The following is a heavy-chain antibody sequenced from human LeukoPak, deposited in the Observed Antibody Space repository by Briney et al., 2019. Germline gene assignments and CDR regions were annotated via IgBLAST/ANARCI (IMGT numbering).Heavy chain of an antibody. J-gene: IGHJ6*02. CDR2: ISSSSSYI. CDR1: GFTFSSYS. CDR3: ARAKEYYDILTGYGYYYGLDV. D-gene: IGHD3-9*01. V-gene: IGHV3-21*01. Sequence: GGSLRLSCAASGFTFSSYSMNWVRQAPGKGLEWVSSISSSSSYIYYADSVKGRFTISRDNAKNSLYLQMNSLRAEDTAVYYCARAKEYYDILTGYGYYYGLDVWGQGTTVTVSS.